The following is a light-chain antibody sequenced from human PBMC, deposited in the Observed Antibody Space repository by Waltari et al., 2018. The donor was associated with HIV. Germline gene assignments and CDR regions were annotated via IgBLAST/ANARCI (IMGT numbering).Light chain of an antibody. Sequence: QSALTQPASVSGSPGQSITISCTGPSSTIXSYNLLSWYQQHPGKAPKLMVYQVNQRPSGISNRFSGSKSGNTASLTISGLQAEDEADYYCCSFARSSTWVFGGGTKLSVL. V-gene: IGLV2-23*02. CDR2: QVN. CDR3: CSFARSSTWV. J-gene: IGLJ3*02. CDR1: SSTIXSYNL.